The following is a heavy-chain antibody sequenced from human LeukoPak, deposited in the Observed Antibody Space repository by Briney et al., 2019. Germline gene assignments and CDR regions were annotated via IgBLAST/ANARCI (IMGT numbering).Heavy chain of an antibody. CDR3: AKDRIAARPGYAFDI. CDR1: GFTFDDYG. CDR2: ITWNGGST. V-gene: IGHV3-20*04. Sequence: GGSLRLSCAAAGFTFDDYGMSWVRQIPGKGLEWVAGITWNGGSTDYAESVKGRFAISRDNAKNSVHLQMNSLRAEDTAVYYCAKDRIAARPGYAFDIWGQGTMVTVSS. D-gene: IGHD6-6*01. J-gene: IGHJ3*02.